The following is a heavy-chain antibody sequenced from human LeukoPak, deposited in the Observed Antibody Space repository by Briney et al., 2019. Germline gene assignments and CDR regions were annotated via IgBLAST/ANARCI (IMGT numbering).Heavy chain of an antibody. CDR3: ARGPSCSSASCYGQYYYYYGMDV. J-gene: IGHJ6*02. V-gene: IGHV4-34*01. D-gene: IGHD2-2*01. CDR2: INHSGST. CDR1: GGSFSGYY. Sequence: SETLSLTCAVYGGSFSGYYWSWIRQPPGKGLEWIGEINHSGSTNYNPSLKSRVTISADTSKNQFSLKLSSVTAADTAVYYCARGPSCSSASCYGQYYYYYGMDVWGQGTTVTVSS.